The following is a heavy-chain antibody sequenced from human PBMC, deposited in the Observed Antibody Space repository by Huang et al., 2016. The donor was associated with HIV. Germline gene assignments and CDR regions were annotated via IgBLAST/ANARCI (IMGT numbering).Heavy chain of an antibody. D-gene: IGHD3-10*01. Sequence: EVQLVQSGAEVKKPGESLKISCKGSGYRFRSNWIGWVRQMPGKGLEWWVIIYPGDSDTKYSPSFQGKVTISADKSINTAYLQWSSLKASDTAMYYCARLIGSPSFYYGLDVWGQGTTVTVSS. CDR3: ARLIGSPSFYYGLDV. CDR1: GYRFRSNW. J-gene: IGHJ6*02. CDR2: IYPGDSDT. V-gene: IGHV5-51*01.